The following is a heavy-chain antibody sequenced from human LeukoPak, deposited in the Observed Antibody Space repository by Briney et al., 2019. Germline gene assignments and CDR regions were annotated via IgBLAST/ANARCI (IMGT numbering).Heavy chain of an antibody. D-gene: IGHD6-19*01. V-gene: IGHV3-9*01. CDR2: ISLNSGSI. J-gene: IGHJ4*02. CDR1: GFTFDDYA. CDR3: AKAMAGTEGFDY. Sequence: GGSLRLSCAASGFTFDDYAMHWVRQAPGKGLEWVSGISLNSGSIGYADSVKGRFTISRDNAKNSLYLQMNSLRAEDTALYYCAKAMAGTEGFDYWGQGTLVTVSS.